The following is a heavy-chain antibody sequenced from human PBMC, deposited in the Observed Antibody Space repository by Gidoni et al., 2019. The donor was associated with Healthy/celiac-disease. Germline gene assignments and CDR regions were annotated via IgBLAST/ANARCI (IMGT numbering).Heavy chain of an antibody. D-gene: IGHD6-6*01. V-gene: IGHV3-15*01. CDR1: GFLCSNAW. Sequence: EVQLLESGGGLLTPGGPLRVSFEASGFLCSNAWMSWVRQAPGKGLEWVGRIKSKTDGGTTDYAAPVKGRFTISRDDSKNTLYLQMNSLKTEDTAVYYCTTVARPLPFRWGQGTLVTVSS. CDR3: TTVARPLPFR. J-gene: IGHJ4*02. CDR2: IKSKTDGGTT.